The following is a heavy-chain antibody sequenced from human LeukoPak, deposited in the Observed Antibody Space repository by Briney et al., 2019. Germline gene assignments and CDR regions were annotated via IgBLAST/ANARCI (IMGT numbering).Heavy chain of an antibody. Sequence: GGSLRLSCAASGFTFSSYSMNWVRQAPGKGLEWVSSISSSSSYIYYADSVKGRFTISRDNSKNTLYLQMNSLRAEDTAVYYCAKGILVRGVIEYFQHWGQGTLVTVSS. CDR2: ISSSSSYI. V-gene: IGHV3-21*04. CDR3: AKGILVRGVIEYFQH. J-gene: IGHJ1*01. CDR1: GFTFSSYS. D-gene: IGHD3-10*01.